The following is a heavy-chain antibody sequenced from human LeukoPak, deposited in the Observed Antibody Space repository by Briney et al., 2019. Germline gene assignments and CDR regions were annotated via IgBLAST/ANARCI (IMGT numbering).Heavy chain of an antibody. V-gene: IGHV5-51*01. CDR1: GYTFRTYW. J-gene: IGHJ5*01. D-gene: IGHD3-3*01. CDR3: VCRKYYDTWSDS. Sequence: PGESLKISCKGFGYTFRTYWIGWVRQVPGKGPEWMGIIYPGDSTTQYSPSFQGQVTISADRATSTAYLQWSSLKASDTATYYCVCRKYYDTWSDSWGQGTLVTVSS. CDR2: IYPGDSTT.